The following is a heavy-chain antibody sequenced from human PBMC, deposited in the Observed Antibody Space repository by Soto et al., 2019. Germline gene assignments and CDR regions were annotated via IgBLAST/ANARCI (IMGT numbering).Heavy chain of an antibody. J-gene: IGHJ3*01. CDR3: VREGSGWYSRGSFDV. D-gene: IGHD6-19*01. V-gene: IGHV3-23*01. CDR2: ISGGGGSA. CDR1: GFTFSNYA. Sequence: EVQLLESGGALVRPGGSLRLSCAASGFTFSNYAMTWVRQPPGMGLEWVSVISGGGGSADYADSVQGRFTISRDNSKNTLYLQMNILRAEDTAIYFCVREGSGWYSRGSFDVWGRGTMVTVSS.